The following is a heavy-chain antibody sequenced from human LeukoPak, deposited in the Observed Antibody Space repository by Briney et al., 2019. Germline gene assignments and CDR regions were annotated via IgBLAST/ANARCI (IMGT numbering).Heavy chain of an antibody. CDR2: IYHSGST. J-gene: IGHJ4*02. CDR3: ARDSRRDGYNFRGDY. D-gene: IGHD5-24*01. Sequence: SETLSLTCTVSGGSISSGDYYWSWIRQPPGKGLEWIGYIYHSGSTYYNPSLKSRVTISVDRSKNQFSLKLSSVTAADTAVYYCARDSRRDGYNFRGDYWGQGTLVTVSS. CDR1: GGSISSGDYY. V-gene: IGHV4-30-4*08.